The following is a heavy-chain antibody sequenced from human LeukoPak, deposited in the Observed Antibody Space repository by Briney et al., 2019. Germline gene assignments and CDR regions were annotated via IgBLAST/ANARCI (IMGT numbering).Heavy chain of an antibody. Sequence: GGSLRLSCAASGFTFDDYAMHWVRQAPGKGLEWVSLISWDGGSTYYADSVKGRFTISRDNSKNSLYLQMNSLRAEDTALYYCANDFGRYYYDSSGYYMDVWGKGTTVTVSS. V-gene: IGHV3-43D*03. CDR2: ISWDGGST. CDR1: GFTFDDYA. D-gene: IGHD3-22*01. CDR3: ANDFGRYYYDSSGYYMDV. J-gene: IGHJ6*03.